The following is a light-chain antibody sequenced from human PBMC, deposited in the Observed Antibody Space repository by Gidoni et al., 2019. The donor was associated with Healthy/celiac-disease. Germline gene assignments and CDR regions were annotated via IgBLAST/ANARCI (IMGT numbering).Light chain of an antibody. Sequence: QSVLTPPPSVSGAPVQRVTISCTGSSSNIGAGYDVHWYQQLPGTAPKLLIYGNSNRPSGVPDRFSGSKSGTSAALAITGLQAEDEADYYCQSYDSSLSGSGVFGGGTKLTVL. CDR3: QSYDSSLSGSGV. J-gene: IGLJ2*01. CDR1: SSNIGAGYD. V-gene: IGLV1-40*01. CDR2: GNS.